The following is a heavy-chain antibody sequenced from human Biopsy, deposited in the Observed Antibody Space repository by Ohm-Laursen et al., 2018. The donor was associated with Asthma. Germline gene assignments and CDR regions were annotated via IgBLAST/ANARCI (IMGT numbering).Heavy chain of an antibody. Sequence: ASVKVSCKASGYTFRSYGVSWVRQAPGQGLEWMGWISPFTGDTHFGQKFQGRATMHTATSTDTAYMELRGLRSDDTAVYYCARDPGGFDPWGQGTLVTVSS. CDR1: GYTFRSYG. D-gene: IGHD3-10*01. J-gene: IGHJ5*02. V-gene: IGHV1-18*04. CDR2: ISPFTGDT. CDR3: ARDPGGFDP.